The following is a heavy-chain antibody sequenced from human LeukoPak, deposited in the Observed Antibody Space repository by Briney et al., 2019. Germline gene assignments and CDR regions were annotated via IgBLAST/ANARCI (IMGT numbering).Heavy chain of an antibody. Sequence: SSQTLSLTCTVSGGSISSGSYYWSWIRQPAGKGLEWIGRIYTSGSTNYNPSLKSRVTISVDTSKNQFSLKLSSVTAADTAVYYCAREGGSSTLFDYWGQGTLVTVSS. D-gene: IGHD6-13*01. V-gene: IGHV4-61*02. J-gene: IGHJ4*02. CDR2: IYTSGST. CDR1: GGSISSGSYY. CDR3: AREGGSSTLFDY.